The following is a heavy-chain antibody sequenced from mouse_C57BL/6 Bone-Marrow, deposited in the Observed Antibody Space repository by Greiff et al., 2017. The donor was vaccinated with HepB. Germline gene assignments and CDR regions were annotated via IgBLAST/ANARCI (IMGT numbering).Heavy chain of an antibody. V-gene: IGHV3-6*01. CDR2: ISYDGSN. CDR1: GYSITSGYY. Sequence: EVKLVESGPGLVKPSQSLSLTCSVTGYSITSGYYWNWIRQFPGNKLEWMGYISYDGSNNYNPSLKNRISITRDTSKNQFFLKLNSVTTEDTATYYCARSTGALRMDYWGQGTSVTVSS. CDR3: ARSTGALRMDY. J-gene: IGHJ4*01. D-gene: IGHD3-1*01.